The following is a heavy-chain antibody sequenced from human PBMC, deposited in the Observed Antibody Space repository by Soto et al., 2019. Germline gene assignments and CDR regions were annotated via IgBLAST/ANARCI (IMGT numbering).Heavy chain of an antibody. CDR3: AKDRGATVTTKGSRYFQH. Sequence: EVQLLESGGGLVQPGGSLRLSCAASGFTFSSYAMSWVRQAPGKGLEWVSAISGSGGSTYYADSVKGRFTISRDNSKNRXXLQMTSLRAEDTAVYYCAKDRGATVTTKGSRYFQHWGQGTLVTVSS. CDR1: GFTFSSYA. V-gene: IGHV3-23*01. J-gene: IGHJ1*01. D-gene: IGHD4-17*01. CDR2: ISGSGGST.